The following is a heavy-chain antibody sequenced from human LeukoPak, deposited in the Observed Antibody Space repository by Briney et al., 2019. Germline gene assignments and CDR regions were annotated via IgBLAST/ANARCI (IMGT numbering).Heavy chain of an antibody. V-gene: IGHV1-2*02. CDR3: ATASDTWAYYFDY. J-gene: IGHJ4*02. Sequence: ASVKVSCKASGYTFTGYYMHWVRQAPGQGLEWMGWINPNSGGTNYAQKFQGRVTMTRDTSISTAYMELSRLRSDDTAVYYCATASDTWAYYFDYWGQGTLVTVSS. CDR2: INPNSGGT. CDR1: GYTFTGYY. D-gene: IGHD5-18*01.